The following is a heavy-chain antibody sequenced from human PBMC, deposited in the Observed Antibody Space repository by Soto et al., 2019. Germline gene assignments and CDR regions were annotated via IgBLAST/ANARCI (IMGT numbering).Heavy chain of an antibody. CDR2: IDPSDSYT. CDR1: GYSFTSYW. CDR3: ARLTFSAYCGGDCYDFDI. D-gene: IGHD2-21*02. Sequence: PGESLKISCKGSGYSFTSYWISWVRQMPGKGLGWMGRIDPSDSYTNYSPSFQGHVTISADKSISTTYLKWSSLKASDTAMFYCARLTFSAYCGGDCYDFDIWGQGTMVTVSS. V-gene: IGHV5-10-1*01. J-gene: IGHJ3*02.